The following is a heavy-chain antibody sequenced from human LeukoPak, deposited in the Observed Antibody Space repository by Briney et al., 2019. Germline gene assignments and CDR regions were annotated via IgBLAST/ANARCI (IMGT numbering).Heavy chain of an antibody. Sequence: SETLSLTCTVSGGSISYYYWSWIRQPPGKGLEWIGYIYTSGSTTYNPSLKSRVTISVDTSKNQFSLNLRSVTAADTAVYYCARLVGATAFDYWGQGILVTVSS. D-gene: IGHD1-26*01. V-gene: IGHV4-4*09. J-gene: IGHJ4*02. CDR1: GGSISYYY. CDR3: ARLVGATAFDY. CDR2: IYTSGST.